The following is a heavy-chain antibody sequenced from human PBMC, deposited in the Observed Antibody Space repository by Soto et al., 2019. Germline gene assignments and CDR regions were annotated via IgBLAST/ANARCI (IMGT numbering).Heavy chain of an antibody. V-gene: IGHV1-18*01. J-gene: IGHJ6*02. CDR3: ARGGYYDNTWGKLSHYGLDV. CDR2: ISPYNDYT. D-gene: IGHD3-16*01. Sequence: QVQLVQSAAEVKKPGASVKVSCKASGYTFIRYGITWVRQAPGQGLERMGWISPYNDYTIYAQKPQGRVTMTTDTSTRTTYMELRSLKSDDTAVYYCARGGYYDNTWGKLSHYGLDVWGQGTSVTVSS. CDR1: GYTFIRYG.